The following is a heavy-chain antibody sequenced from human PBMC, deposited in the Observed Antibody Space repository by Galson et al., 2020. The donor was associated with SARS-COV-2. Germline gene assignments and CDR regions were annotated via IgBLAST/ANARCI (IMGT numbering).Heavy chain of an antibody. CDR3: ASLMGFRDF. D-gene: IGHD1-26*01. V-gene: IGHV4-34*01. CDR2: ISPSGST. J-gene: IGHJ4*02. CDR1: GGTFSGNF. Sequence: SQTLSLTCAVNGGTFSGNFWSWIRQPPGTGLEWLGEISPSGSTYSTPSLKSRVTISVDTSRNQFSLRLSSVTAADTAVYYCASLMGFRDFWGQGTLVTVSS.